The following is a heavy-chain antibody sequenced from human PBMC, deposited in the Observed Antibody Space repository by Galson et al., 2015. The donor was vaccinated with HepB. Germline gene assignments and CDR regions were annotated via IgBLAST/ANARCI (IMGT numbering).Heavy chain of an antibody. J-gene: IGHJ4*02. Sequence: SVKVSCKASGYTFTNYYIHWARQARGQGLEWIGVIHAGESATAYAQEFQGRVTMTTDTSTTTVYMELSSLTSEDTAVYYCARGDIEYWGQGTLVTVSS. CDR2: IHAGESAT. CDR3: ARGDIEY. CDR1: GYTFTNYY. D-gene: IGHD2-15*01. V-gene: IGHV1-46*01.